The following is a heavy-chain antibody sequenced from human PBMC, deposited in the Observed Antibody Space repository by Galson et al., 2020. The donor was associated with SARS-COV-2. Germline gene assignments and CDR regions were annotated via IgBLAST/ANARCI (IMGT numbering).Heavy chain of an antibody. Sequence: GEFLKTSCAAFGFTFSSYEMTWVRQAPGKGLEWVSYFSSSGSPLYYADSVKGRFTISRDNAKNSRYRQMNSLRAEDTAVYYCARGGDGTTVTYNWFDPGGQGTLVTVSS. CDR3: ARGGDGTTVTYNWFDP. D-gene: IGHD4-17*01. J-gene: IGHJ5*02. CDR2: FSSSGSPL. CDR1: GFTFSSYE. V-gene: IGHV3-48*03.